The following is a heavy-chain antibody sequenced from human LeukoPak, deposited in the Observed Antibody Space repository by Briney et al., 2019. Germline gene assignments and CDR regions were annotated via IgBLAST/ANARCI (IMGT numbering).Heavy chain of an antibody. V-gene: IGHV4-38-2*02. CDR1: GYSISSGYY. CDR3: ARDGQSYYDFWSGYIQADY. D-gene: IGHD3-3*01. J-gene: IGHJ4*02. Sequence: SETLSLTCTVSGYSISSGYYWGWIRQPPGKGLEWIGSIYHSGSTYYNPSLKSRVTISVDTSKNQFSLKLSSVTAADTAVYYCARDGQSYYDFWSGYIQADYWGQGTLVTVSS. CDR2: IYHSGST.